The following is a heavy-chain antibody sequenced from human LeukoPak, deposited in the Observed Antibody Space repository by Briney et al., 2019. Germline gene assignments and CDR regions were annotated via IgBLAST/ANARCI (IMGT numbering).Heavy chain of an antibody. CDR3: ARVHVETAQYYYDSSGYYFDY. D-gene: IGHD3-22*01. CDR2: INPNSGGT. J-gene: IGHJ4*02. Sequence: ASVKVSCKGSGYIFPDYYIYWVRQAPGQGLEWMGRINPNSGGTNYAQKFQGRVTMTRDRSISTVYMELSRLRSDDTAVYYCARVHVETAQYYYDSSGYYFDYWGQGTLVTVSS. V-gene: IGHV1-2*06. CDR1: GYIFPDYY.